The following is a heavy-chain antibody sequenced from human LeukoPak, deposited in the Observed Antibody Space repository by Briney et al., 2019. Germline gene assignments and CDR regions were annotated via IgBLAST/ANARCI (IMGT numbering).Heavy chain of an antibody. D-gene: IGHD4-17*01. J-gene: IGHJ4*02. CDR1: GFTFDDYA. Sequence: PGRSLRLSCAASGFTFDDYAMHWVRQAPGKGLEWVAVISHDGTNKYYADSVKGRFTISRDNSKNTLYLQMNSLRAEDTAVYYCTRPTEGRVFAVTTDYWGQGTLVTVSS. CDR2: ISHDGTNK. CDR3: TRPTEGRVFAVTTDY. V-gene: IGHV3-30*04.